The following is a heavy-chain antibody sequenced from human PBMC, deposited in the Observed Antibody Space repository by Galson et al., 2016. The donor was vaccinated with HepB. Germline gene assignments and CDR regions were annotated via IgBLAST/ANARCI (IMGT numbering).Heavy chain of an antibody. CDR1: GGSISSGGYY. V-gene: IGHV4-31*03. J-gene: IGHJ2*01. CDR3: ARAFVGHDCGDYRPYWYFDL. CDR2: IYYSGST. Sequence: TLSLTCTVSGGSISSGGYYWSWIRQHPGKGLEWIGYIYYSGSTYYNPSLKSRVTISVDTSKNQFSLKLSSVTAADTAVFYCARAFVGHDCGDYRPYWYFDLWGRGTLVTVSS. D-gene: IGHD4-17*01.